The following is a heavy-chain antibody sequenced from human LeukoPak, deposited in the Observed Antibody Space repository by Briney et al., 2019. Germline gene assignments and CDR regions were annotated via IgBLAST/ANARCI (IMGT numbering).Heavy chain of an antibody. D-gene: IGHD6-13*01. CDR1: GFIFSTYT. Sequence: GGSLRLSCAASGFIFSTYTMNWVRQAPGKGLEWVASINTSPTYIHYADAVKGRFIISRDDARNSLYLDMNSLRAEDTAIYYCTRDPGKAAAEVRFDSWGHGTLVTVSS. CDR3: TRDPGKAAAEVRFDS. CDR2: INTSPTYI. J-gene: IGHJ5*01. V-gene: IGHV3-21*01.